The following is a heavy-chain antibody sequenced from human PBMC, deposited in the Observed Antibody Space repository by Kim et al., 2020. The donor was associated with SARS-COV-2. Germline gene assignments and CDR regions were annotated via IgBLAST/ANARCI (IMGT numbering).Heavy chain of an antibody. CDR3: AKTPNCSGGSCYSSYPGWFDP. D-gene: IGHD2-15*01. V-gene: IGHV3-30*18. Sequence: GGSLRLSCAASGFTFSSYGMHWVRQAPGKGLEWVAVISYDGSNKYYADSVKGRFTISRDNSKNTLYLQMNSLRAEDTAVYYCAKTPNCSGGSCYSSYPGWFDPWGQGTLVTVSS. J-gene: IGHJ5*02. CDR1: GFTFSSYG. CDR2: ISYDGSNK.